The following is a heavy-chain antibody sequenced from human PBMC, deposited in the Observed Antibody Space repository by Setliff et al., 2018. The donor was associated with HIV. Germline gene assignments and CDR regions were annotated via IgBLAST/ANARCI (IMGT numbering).Heavy chain of an antibody. J-gene: IGHJ4*02. Sequence: PSETLSLTCAVFGGSFTDIGGSFTDYYWIWIRQPPGKGLEWIGEINHSGSTHYNPSLESRFTISVDTSKNHFSLRLSSVTAADTAVYYCARGEFYCGTDCYWSSLDYWGQGILVTVSS. D-gene: IGHD2-21*02. CDR1: GGSFTDIGGSFTDYY. CDR2: INHSGST. CDR3: ARGEFYCGTDCYWSSLDY. V-gene: IGHV4-34*01.